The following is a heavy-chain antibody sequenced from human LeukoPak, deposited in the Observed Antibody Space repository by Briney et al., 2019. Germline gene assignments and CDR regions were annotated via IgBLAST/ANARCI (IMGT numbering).Heavy chain of an antibody. D-gene: IGHD2-2*03. CDR2: IYTGGST. J-gene: IGHJ4*02. CDR1: GFAVSSNY. CDR3: ARDFGYCSTTSCYDQ. Sequence: GGSLRLSCAASGFAVSSNYMSWVRQAPGKGLEWVSVIYTGGSTYYADSVKGRFTISRDNSKNTLLLQMNSLRAEDTAVYYCARDFGYCSTTSCYDQWGQGTLVTVSS. V-gene: IGHV3-53*01.